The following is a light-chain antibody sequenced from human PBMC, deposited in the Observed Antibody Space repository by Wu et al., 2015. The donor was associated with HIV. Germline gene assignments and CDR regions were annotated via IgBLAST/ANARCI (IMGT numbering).Light chain of an antibody. CDR1: QSISSY. CDR3: QQSYTYPSVQ. CDR2: AAS. J-gene: IGKJ2*01. V-gene: IGKV1-39*01. Sequence: DIQMTQSPSSLSASVGDRVTITCRASQSISSYLNWYQQKPGKAPKLLIYAASSLQSAVPSRFSGSGSGTDFTLTISSLQPEDFATYYCQQSYTYPSVQFGQGTKLEIK.